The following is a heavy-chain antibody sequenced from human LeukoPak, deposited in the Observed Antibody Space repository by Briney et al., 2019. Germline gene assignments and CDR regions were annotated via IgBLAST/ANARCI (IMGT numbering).Heavy chain of an antibody. V-gene: IGHV3-30*18. CDR3: AKDRSSFGVVTDSFDY. CDR1: GFSFSSHG. D-gene: IGHD3-3*01. J-gene: IGHJ4*02. CDR2: ISYDGSNK. Sequence: PGRSLRLSCAASGFSFSSHGMHWVRQAPGKGLEWVAVISYDGSNKYYADSVKGRFTISRDNSKNTLYLQMNSLRAEDTAVYYCAKDRSSFGVVTDSFDYWGQGTLVTVSS.